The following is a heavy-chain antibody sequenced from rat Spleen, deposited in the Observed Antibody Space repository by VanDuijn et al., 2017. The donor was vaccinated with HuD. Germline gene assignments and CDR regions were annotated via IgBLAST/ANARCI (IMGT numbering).Heavy chain of an antibody. J-gene: IGHJ1*01. CDR2: ISTGGGNT. CDR3: ARRGYLSNWYFDF. D-gene: IGHD1-11*01. CDR1: GFTFSDYY. Sequence: EVQLVESGGGLVQPGRSMKLSCVASGFTFSDYYMAWVRQAPTMGLEWVASISTGGGNTYYRDSVKVRFTISRDNAKTTLYLKMDSLRPEDTATYYCARRGYLSNWYFDFWGPGIMVTVSS. V-gene: IGHV5-25*01.